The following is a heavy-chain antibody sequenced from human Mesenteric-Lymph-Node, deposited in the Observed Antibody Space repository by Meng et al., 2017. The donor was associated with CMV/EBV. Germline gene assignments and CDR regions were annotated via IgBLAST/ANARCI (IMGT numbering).Heavy chain of an antibody. CDR2: ISYDGSNK. J-gene: IGHJ4*02. CDR1: GFTFSSYA. V-gene: IGHV3-30*04. D-gene: IGHD3-9*01. CDR3: AREGVYAYYDILTGKYYFDY. Sequence: GGSLRLSCAASGFTFSSYAMHWVRQAPGKGLEWVAVISYDGSNKYYADSVKGRFTISRDNSKNTLYLQMNSLRAEDTAVYYCAREGVYAYYDILTGKYYFDYWGQGTLVTVSS.